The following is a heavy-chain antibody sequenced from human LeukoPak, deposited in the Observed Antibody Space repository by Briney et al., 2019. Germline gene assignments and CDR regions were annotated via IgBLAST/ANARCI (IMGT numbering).Heavy chain of an antibody. Sequence: SETLSLTCTVSGGSISSGGYYWSWIRQHPGKGLEWIGYIYYCGSTYYNPSLKSRVTISVDTSKNQFSLKLSSVTAADTAVYYCARAFLRIAAAGTSWWFDHWGQGTLVTVSS. D-gene: IGHD6-13*01. CDR1: GGSISSGGYY. J-gene: IGHJ5*02. CDR3: ARAFLRIAAAGTSWWFDH. V-gene: IGHV4-31*03. CDR2: IYYCGST.